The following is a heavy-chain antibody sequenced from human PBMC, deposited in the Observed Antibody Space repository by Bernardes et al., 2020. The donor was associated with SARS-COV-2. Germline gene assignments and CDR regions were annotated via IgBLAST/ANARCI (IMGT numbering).Heavy chain of an antibody. CDR1: GFTFSSYA. CDR3: AKDWRGSGDDWFDP. Sequence: GSLSLSCAASGFTFSSYAMSWVRPAPGKGLEWVSAISGSGGYTYYADSLKGRFTISRDNSKSTLYLQMNSLRAEDTAIYYCAKDWRGSGDDWFDPWGQGTLVTVSS. D-gene: IGHD3-10*01. V-gene: IGHV3-23*01. CDR2: ISGSGGYT. J-gene: IGHJ5*02.